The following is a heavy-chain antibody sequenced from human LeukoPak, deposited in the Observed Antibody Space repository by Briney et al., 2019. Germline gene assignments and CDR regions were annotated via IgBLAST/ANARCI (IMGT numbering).Heavy chain of an antibody. V-gene: IGHV1-3*04. J-gene: IGHJ4*02. CDR2: INTGSGHT. D-gene: IGHD1-26*01. Sequence: GASVTVSCKTSGYSFSNYGIHWVRQAPGQRLEWMGCINTGSGHTKYSQKFQARLTITRDTSATTAYMELTSLRSDDTSVFYCARDLRPSVVLGAPTGPGHDYWGQGTLVTVSS. CDR1: GYSFSNYG. CDR3: ARDLRPSVVLGAPTGPGHDY.